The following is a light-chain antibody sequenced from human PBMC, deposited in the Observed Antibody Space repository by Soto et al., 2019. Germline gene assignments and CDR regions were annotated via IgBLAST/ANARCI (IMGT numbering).Light chain of an antibody. CDR1: QSVSNY. J-gene: IGKJ5*01. CDR3: QQRGEWPPGAT. V-gene: IGKV3-11*01. Sequence: EIVLTQSPATLSLSPGERATLSCRASQSVSNYLAWYQQKPGQAPRLLIYDASNRATGIPARFSGSGSGTYFTLTISSLGPEDIAVYYCQQRGEWPPGATFGQGTRLEIK. CDR2: DAS.